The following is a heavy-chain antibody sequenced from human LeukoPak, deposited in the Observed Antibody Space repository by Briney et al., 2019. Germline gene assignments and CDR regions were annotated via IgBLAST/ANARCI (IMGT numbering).Heavy chain of an antibody. D-gene: IGHD2-2*02. V-gene: IGHV4-61*02. CDR1: GGSISSGSYY. CDR2: IYTSGST. J-gene: IGHJ4*02. CDR3: ARERGISCSSTSCYTYYFAY. Sequence: SETLYLTCTVSGGSISSGSYYWRWLRQPAGKGLEWIGRIYTSGSTNYNPSLKSRVTTSEDTSKNQFSLKLSSVTAADTAVYYCARERGISCSSTSCYTYYFAYWGQGTLVTVSS.